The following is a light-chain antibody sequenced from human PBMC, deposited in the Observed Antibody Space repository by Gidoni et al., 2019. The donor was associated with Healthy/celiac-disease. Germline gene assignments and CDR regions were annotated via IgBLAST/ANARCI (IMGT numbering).Light chain of an antibody. CDR1: QSLRHSNGYNY. CDR2: LGS. V-gene: IGKV2-28*01. Sequence: TQSPLFLPVTPGELASISCTSSQSLRHSNGYNYLGWYLQTPGQSPQLLIYLGSKRVSGVTDRFTGSGSGTAFTLKISRVEAEDVWVYYCSQALQSWTFGQGTKVEIK. CDR3: SQALQSWT. J-gene: IGKJ1*01.